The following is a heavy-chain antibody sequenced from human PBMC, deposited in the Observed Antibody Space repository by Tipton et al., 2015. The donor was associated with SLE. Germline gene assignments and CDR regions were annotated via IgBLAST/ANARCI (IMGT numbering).Heavy chain of an antibody. CDR2: INYSGST. D-gene: IGHD2-21*02. Sequence: TLSLTCTVSGYSISSGYYWNWIRQPPGKGLEWIGEINYSGSTKYNASLKSRLTISIDTSKNQVSLKLTSVTAADTAVYYCARGRVTWRGAIIGVDVWGQGTTVTVSS. CDR1: GYSISSGYY. J-gene: IGHJ6*02. V-gene: IGHV4-38-2*02. CDR3: ARGRVTWRGAIIGVDV.